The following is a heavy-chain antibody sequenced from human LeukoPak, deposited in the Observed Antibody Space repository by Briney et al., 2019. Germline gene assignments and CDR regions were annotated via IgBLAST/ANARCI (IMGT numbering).Heavy chain of an antibody. CDR2: INPKSGGA. D-gene: IGHD2-2*01. CDR3: ARGVGTSWFDP. J-gene: IGHJ5*02. Sequence: GASVKVSCKAYGYTFSDYYMHWVRQAPGQGLEWMGWINPKSGGANFAEKFQGRVTMTRDTSIRTVYMELSRVTYDDTAVYYCARGVGTSWFDPWGQGTLVTVSS. CDR1: GYTFSDYY. V-gene: IGHV1-2*02.